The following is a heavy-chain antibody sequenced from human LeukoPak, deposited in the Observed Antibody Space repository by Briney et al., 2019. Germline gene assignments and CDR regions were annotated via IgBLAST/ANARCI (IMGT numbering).Heavy chain of an antibody. Sequence: GGSLRLSCAASGFTFSSYSMNWVRQAPGKGLEWVSSISSSSSYIYYADSVKGRFTISRDNAKNSLYLQMNSLRAEDTAVYYCARAPDYYDSSGYYHDYWSQGTLVTVSS. V-gene: IGHV3-21*01. J-gene: IGHJ4*02. D-gene: IGHD3-22*01. CDR2: ISSSSSYI. CDR1: GFTFSSYS. CDR3: ARAPDYYDSSGYYHDY.